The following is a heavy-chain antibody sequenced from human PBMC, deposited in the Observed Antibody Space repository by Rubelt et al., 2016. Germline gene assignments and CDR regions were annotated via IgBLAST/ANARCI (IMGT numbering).Heavy chain of an antibody. V-gene: IGHV1-69*01. CDR2: IIPIFGTA. CDR3: ARDQDSSGW. J-gene: IGHJ4*02. D-gene: IGHD6-19*01. Sequence: GIIPIFGTANYAQKFQGRVTITADESTSTAYMELSSLRSEDTAVYYCARDQDSSGWWGQGTLVTVSS.